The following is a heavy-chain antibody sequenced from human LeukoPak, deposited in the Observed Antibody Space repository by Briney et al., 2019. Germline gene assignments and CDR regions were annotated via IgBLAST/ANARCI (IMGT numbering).Heavy chain of an antibody. CDR2: IKQDGSEK. Sequence: PGGSLRLSCAASGFTFRSYWMHWVRQAPGKGLEWVANIKQDGSEKYYVDSVKGRFTISRDNAKNSLYLQMNSLRAEDTAVYYCAGAGDYDYYYYGMDVWGQGTTVTVSS. J-gene: IGHJ6*02. CDR3: AGAGDYDYYYYGMDV. CDR1: GFTFRSYW. V-gene: IGHV3-7*01. D-gene: IGHD4-17*01.